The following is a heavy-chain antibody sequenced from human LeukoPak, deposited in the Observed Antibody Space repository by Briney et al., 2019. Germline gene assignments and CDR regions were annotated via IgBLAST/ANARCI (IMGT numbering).Heavy chain of an antibody. D-gene: IGHD2-8*02. CDR1: KFSFSSYW. V-gene: IGHV3-74*01. CDR2: INSVGSRT. Sequence: PGGSLRLSCAASKFSFSSYWMHWVRQAPGKGLVWVSRINSVGSRTNYADSVKGRFTISRDNAKNTLYLQMSSLRAEDTAVYYCARVLTGSWDWFDPWGQGTLVTVS. CDR3: ARVLTGSWDWFDP. J-gene: IGHJ5*02.